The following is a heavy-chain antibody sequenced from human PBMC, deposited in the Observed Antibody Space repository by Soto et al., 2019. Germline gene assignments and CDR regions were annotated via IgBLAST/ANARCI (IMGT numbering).Heavy chain of an antibody. V-gene: IGHV3-23*01. Sequence: GGSMRLSFSASVFTFSSFAMCWVRPDPGKGLEWVSGISSSGDSTHYADSVKGRFAISRDNSKNTLYLQMNSLRDEDTAVYHCAKDLENWNAIDTFHSWVQGTMVTVSS. CDR3: AKDLENWNAIDTFHS. CDR2: ISSSGDST. CDR1: VFTFSSFA. J-gene: IGHJ3*02. D-gene: IGHD1-1*01.